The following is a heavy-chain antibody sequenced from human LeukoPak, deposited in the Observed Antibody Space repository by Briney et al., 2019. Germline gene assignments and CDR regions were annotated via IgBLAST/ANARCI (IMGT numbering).Heavy chain of an antibody. D-gene: IGHD1-26*01. J-gene: IGHJ5*02. Sequence: SVKLSCKASGVTFSSYAISWVRQAPGQGLEWMGRIIPILGIANYAQKFQGRVTITEDKSTSTAYMELSSLRAEGTAVYYCARARVGDRFDPWGQGTLVTVAS. CDR1: GVTFSSYA. CDR2: IIPILGIA. CDR3: ARARVGDRFDP. V-gene: IGHV1-69*04.